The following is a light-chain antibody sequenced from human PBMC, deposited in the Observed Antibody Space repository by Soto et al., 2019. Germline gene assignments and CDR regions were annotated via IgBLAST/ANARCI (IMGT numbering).Light chain of an antibody. CDR3: QQYNTYWT. V-gene: IGKV1-5*01. Sequence: TQSPGTLSLSPGERATLSCRASQSVSSSYLAWYQQKPGKAPKLLIFDASNLENGVPSRFSGSGSGTEFTLTITGLQPDDFATYYCQQYNTYWTFGQGTKVEI. CDR2: DAS. CDR1: QSVSSS. J-gene: IGKJ1*01.